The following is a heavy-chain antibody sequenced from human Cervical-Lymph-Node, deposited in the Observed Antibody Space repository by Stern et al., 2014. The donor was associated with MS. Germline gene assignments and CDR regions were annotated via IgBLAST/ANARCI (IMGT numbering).Heavy chain of an antibody. D-gene: IGHD1-26*01. V-gene: IGHV3-30*04. J-gene: IGHJ4*02. CDR2: ISYDGRDK. Sequence: VQLLESGGGVVQPGRSLRLSCAASGFVFRRYALHWVRQAPGKGLGWVALISYDGRDKYYTDSVKGRFTVSRDNSNNTVDLEMNSLRLEDTAVYYCAKGGSGSYLDWGQGSLVTVSS. CDR3: AKGGSGSYLD. CDR1: GFVFRRYA.